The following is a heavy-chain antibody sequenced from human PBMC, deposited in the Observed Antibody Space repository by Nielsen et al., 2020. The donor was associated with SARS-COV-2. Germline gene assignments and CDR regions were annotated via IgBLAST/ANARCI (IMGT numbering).Heavy chain of an antibody. Sequence: GKSLKISCAASGFTFSSYDMHWVRQATGKGLEWVSAIGTAGDTYYPGSVKGRFTISRENAKNSLYLQMNSLRAGDTAVYYCAKAGCSGSSCYQRGTYYYYYMDVWGKGSTVTVSS. V-gene: IGHV3-13*01. D-gene: IGHD2-15*01. CDR3: AKAGCSGSSCYQRGTYYYYYMDV. CDR2: IGTAGDT. J-gene: IGHJ6*03. CDR1: GFTFSSYD.